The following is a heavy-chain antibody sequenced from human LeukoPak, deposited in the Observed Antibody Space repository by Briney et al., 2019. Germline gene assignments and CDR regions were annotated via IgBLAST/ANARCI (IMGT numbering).Heavy chain of an antibody. V-gene: IGHV5-51*01. D-gene: IGHD3-3*01. CDR3: ARQQAAAFYDYPNWFDP. J-gene: IGHJ5*02. Sequence: GESLKISCKDSGYSFTSYWIGWVRQMPGKGLEWMGIIYPGDSDTRYSPSFQGQVTISADKSISTAYLQWSSLKASDTAMYYCARQQAAAFYDYPNWFDPWGQGTLVTVSS. CDR1: GYSFTSYW. CDR2: IYPGDSDT.